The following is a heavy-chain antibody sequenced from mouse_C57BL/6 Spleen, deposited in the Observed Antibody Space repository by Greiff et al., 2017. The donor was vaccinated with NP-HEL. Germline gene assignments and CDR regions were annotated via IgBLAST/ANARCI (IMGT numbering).Heavy chain of an antibody. CDR2: IRNKANNHAT. CDR3: TSIYYDYDGPHYFDY. D-gene: IGHD2-4*01. CDR1: GFTFSDAW. J-gene: IGHJ2*01. Sequence: EVQLVESGGGLVQPGGSMKLSCAASGFTFSDAWMDWVRQSPEKGLEWVAEIRNKANNHATYYAESVKGRFTISRDDSKSSVYLQMNSLRAEDTGIYYCTSIYYDYDGPHYFDYWGQGTTLTVSS. V-gene: IGHV6-6*01.